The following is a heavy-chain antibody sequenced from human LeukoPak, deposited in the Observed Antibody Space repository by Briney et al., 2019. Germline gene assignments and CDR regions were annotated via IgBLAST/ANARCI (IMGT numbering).Heavy chain of an antibody. J-gene: IGHJ4*02. Sequence: PGGSLRLSCAASGFTFSSYAMSWVRQAPGKGLEWVSAISGSGGSTYYADSVKGRFTISRDNSKNTLYLQMNSLRAEDTAVYYCAKDITMIVVVTNIFDYWGQGTLVTVSS. CDR3: AKDITMIVVVTNIFDY. D-gene: IGHD3-22*01. CDR1: GFTFSSYA. V-gene: IGHV3-23*01. CDR2: ISGSGGST.